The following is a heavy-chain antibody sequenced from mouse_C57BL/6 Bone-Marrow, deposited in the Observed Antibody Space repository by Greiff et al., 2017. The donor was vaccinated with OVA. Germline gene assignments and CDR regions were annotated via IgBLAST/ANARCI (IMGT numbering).Heavy chain of an antibody. Sequence: VQLQQSGGGLVQPGGSLSLSCAASGFTFTDYYMSWVRQPPGKALEWLGFIRNKANGYTTEYSASVKGRFTISRDNSQSILYLQMNALRAEDSATYYCARERYYYGSSIAYWGQGTLVTVSA. D-gene: IGHD1-1*01. CDR2: IRNKANGYTT. J-gene: IGHJ3*01. CDR1: GFTFTDYY. V-gene: IGHV7-3*01. CDR3: ARERYYYGSSIAY.